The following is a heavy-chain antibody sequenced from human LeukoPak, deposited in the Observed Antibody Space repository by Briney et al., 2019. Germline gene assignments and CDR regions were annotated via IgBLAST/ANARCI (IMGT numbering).Heavy chain of an antibody. V-gene: IGHV1-69*05. D-gene: IGHD3-16*02. J-gene: IGHJ4*02. CDR1: GGTFSSYA. CDR2: IIPIFGTA. CDR3: ARDDSRYVWGSYRGGFDY. Sequence: SVKVSCKASGGTFSSYAISWVRQAPGQGLEWMGGIIPIFGTANYAQKLQGRVTMTTDTSTSTAYMELRSLRSDDTAVYYCARDDSRYVWGSYRGGFDYWGQGTLVTVSS.